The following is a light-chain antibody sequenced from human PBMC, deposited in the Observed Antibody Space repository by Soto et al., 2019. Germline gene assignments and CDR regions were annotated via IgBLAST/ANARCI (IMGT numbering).Light chain of an antibody. V-gene: IGKV3-15*01. CDR1: QSISTN. J-gene: IGKJ5*01. CDR3: QQYNSWPPIT. Sequence: EIVMTQSPATLSASPGERATLSCRASQSISTNLAWFQHKPGQAPRLLIYGAYTRATGIPARFSGSGSGTDFTLTIYSLQSDDSAVYFCQQYNSWPPITFGQGTRLQIK. CDR2: GAY.